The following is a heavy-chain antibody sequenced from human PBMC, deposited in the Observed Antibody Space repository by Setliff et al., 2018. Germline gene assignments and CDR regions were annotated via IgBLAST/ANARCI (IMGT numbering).Heavy chain of an antibody. CDR1: GYTFINYD. V-gene: IGHV1-8*01. J-gene: IGHJ4*02. Sequence: ASVKVSCKASGYTFINYDINWVRQATGQGLEWMGWMNPNSGNTGYAQKFQGRVTMTRNTSISTAYMELSSLRSDDTAVYYCSRSFYGCFNYWGQGTLVTVSS. CDR2: MNPNSGNT. CDR3: SRSFYGCFNY. D-gene: IGHD3-10*01.